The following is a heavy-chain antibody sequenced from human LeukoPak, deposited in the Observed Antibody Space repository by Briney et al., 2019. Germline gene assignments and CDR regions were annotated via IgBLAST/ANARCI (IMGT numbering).Heavy chain of an antibody. CDR1: GGSFSGYY. CDR2: INHSGST. CDR3: ARGVLGHNWFDP. Sequence: SETLSLTCAVYGGSFSGYYWSWIRQPPGKGLEWIGEINHSGSTNYNPSLKSRVTISVDTSKNQFSLKLSSVSAADTAVYYCARGVLGHNWFDPWGQGTVVTVSS. D-gene: IGHD3-16*01. V-gene: IGHV4-34*01. J-gene: IGHJ5*02.